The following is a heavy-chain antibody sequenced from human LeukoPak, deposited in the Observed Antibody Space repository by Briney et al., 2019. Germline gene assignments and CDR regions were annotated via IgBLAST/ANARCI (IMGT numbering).Heavy chain of an antibody. D-gene: IGHD3-9*01. CDR1: GFTFNNAW. Sequence: GGSLRLSCAASGFTFNNAWMSWVRQAPGKGLEWVGRIKSKTDGGTTDYAAPVKGRFTISRDDSKNTLYLQINSLKTEDTAVYYCITNPGTYYDILINWGQGTLVTVSS. V-gene: IGHV3-15*01. CDR3: ITNPGTYYDILIN. J-gene: IGHJ4*02. CDR2: IKSKTDGGTT.